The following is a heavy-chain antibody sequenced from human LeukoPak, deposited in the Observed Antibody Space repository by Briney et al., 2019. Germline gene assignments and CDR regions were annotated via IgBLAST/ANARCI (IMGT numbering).Heavy chain of an antibody. D-gene: IGHD2-2*01. J-gene: IGHJ4*02. CDR3: AREAVVPAYGTTHFDY. CDR2: ISGSGGST. V-gene: IGHV3-23*01. Sequence: LXXSXXXSGXXXXNYAMSWVRQAPGKGLEWVSVISGSGGSTHYADSVKGRFTISRDNAKNSLYLQMNSLRAEDTAVYYCAREAVVPAYGTTHFDYWGQGTLVAVSS. CDR1: GXXXXNYA.